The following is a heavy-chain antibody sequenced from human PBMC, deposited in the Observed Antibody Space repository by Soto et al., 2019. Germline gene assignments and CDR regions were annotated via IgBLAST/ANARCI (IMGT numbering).Heavy chain of an antibody. CDR1: GGSISSSSYY. V-gene: IGHV4-39*01. J-gene: IGHJ6*03. D-gene: IGHD5-12*01. Sequence: SETLSLTCTVSGGSISSSSYYWGWIRQPPGKGLEWIGSIYYSGSTYYNPSLKSRVPISVDTSKNQFSLKLSSVTAADTAVYYCARHWATPIWNYYYYYMDVWGKGTTVTVSS. CDR2: IYYSGST. CDR3: ARHWATPIWNYYYYYMDV.